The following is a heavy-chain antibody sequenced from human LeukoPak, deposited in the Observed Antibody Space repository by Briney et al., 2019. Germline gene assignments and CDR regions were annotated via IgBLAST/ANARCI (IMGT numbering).Heavy chain of an antibody. V-gene: IGHV3-30*18. D-gene: IGHD3-10*01. CDR3: AKGGQTLTD. CDR1: GFTFSSYG. Sequence: GGSLRLSCAASGFTFSSYGMHWVRQAPGKGLEWVAVISYDGSNKYYADSVKGRFTISRDNSKNTLYLQMNSLRAEDTAVYYCAKGGQTLTDWGQGTLVIXSS. J-gene: IGHJ4*02. CDR2: ISYDGSNK.